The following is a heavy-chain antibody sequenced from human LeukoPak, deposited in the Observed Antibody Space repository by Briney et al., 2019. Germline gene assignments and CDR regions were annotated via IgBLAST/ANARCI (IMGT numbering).Heavy chain of an antibody. J-gene: IGHJ4*02. D-gene: IGHD3-10*01. CDR1: GFTFSSYS. Sequence: GGSLRLSCAASGFTFSSYSMNWVRQAPGKGLEWVSYISSSSSSTIYYADSVKGRFTISRDNAKDSLYLQMNSLRDEDTAVYYCARYGDDGSGSPNFDYWGQGTLVTVSS. CDR3: ARYGDDGSGSPNFDY. V-gene: IGHV3-48*02. CDR2: ISSSSSSTI.